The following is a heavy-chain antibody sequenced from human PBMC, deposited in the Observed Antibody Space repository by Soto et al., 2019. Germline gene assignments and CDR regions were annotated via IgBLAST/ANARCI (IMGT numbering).Heavy chain of an antibody. D-gene: IGHD3-16*01. V-gene: IGHV3-11*01. CDR1: GFTFSDYY. CDR2: ISSSGSTI. Sequence: GGSLRLSCAASGFTFSDYYMSWIRQAPGKGLEWVSYISSSGSTIYYADSVKGRFTISRDNAKNSLYLQINSLRAEDTAVYYCSRQTRLPLDCYWLDFWGQGTLVTVSS. J-gene: IGHJ5*01. CDR3: SRQTRLPLDCYWLDF.